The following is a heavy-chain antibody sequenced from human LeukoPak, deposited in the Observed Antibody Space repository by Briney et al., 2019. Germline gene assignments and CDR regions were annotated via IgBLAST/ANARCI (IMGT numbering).Heavy chain of an antibody. CDR3: ARDRGRYYMDV. D-gene: IGHD6-25*01. J-gene: IGHJ6*03. Sequence: GGSLRLSCAASGFTFSSYSMNWVRQAPGKGLEWVSGIGTAGDIYYSGSVKGRFTISRENAKNSLYLQMNSLRAGDTAVYYCARDRGRYYMDVWGKGTTVAISS. V-gene: IGHV3-13*01. CDR1: GFTFSSYS. CDR2: IGTAGDI.